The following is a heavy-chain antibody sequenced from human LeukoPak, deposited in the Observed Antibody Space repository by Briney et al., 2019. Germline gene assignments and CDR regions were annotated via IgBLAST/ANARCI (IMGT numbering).Heavy chain of an antibody. D-gene: IGHD5-12*01. V-gene: IGHV3-23*01. Sequence: GGSLRLSCAASGFTFSSYAMSWVRQAPGKGLEWVSASSGSGGSTYYADSVKGRFTISRDNSKNTLYLQMNSLRAEDTAGYYCAKDHRGYSGYEYDYWGQGTLVTVSS. CDR2: SSGSGGST. CDR3: AKDHRGYSGYEYDY. J-gene: IGHJ4*02. CDR1: GFTFSSYA.